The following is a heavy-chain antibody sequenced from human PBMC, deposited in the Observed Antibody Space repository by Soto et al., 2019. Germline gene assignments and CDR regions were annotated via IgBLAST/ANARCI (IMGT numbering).Heavy chain of an antibody. CDR1: GGSISSSNW. CDR2: IYHSGST. D-gene: IGHD6-13*01. V-gene: IGHV4-4*02. CDR3: ARAAMVGSSWPFDY. Sequence: QVQLQESGPGLVKPSGTLSLTCAVSGGSISSSNWWSWVRQPPGKGLEWIGEIYHSGSTNYKQSHNSRVTISVDTSKNQFSLKPSSVTAADTAVYYCARAAMVGSSWPFDYWGQGTLVTVSS. J-gene: IGHJ4*02.